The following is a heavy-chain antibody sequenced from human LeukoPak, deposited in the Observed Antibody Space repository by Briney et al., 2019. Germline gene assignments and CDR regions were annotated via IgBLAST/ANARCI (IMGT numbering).Heavy chain of an antibody. V-gene: IGHV1-69*04. J-gene: IGHJ5*02. CDR1: GGTFSSYA. Sequence: ASVKVSCKASGGTFSSYAISWVRQAPGQGLEWMGRIIPILGIANYAQKFQGRVTITADKSTSTAYMELSSLRSEDTAVYYCASGRRGVTENWLDPWGQGTLVTVSS. CDR3: ASGRRGVTENWLDP. CDR2: IIPILGIA. D-gene: IGHD4-11*01.